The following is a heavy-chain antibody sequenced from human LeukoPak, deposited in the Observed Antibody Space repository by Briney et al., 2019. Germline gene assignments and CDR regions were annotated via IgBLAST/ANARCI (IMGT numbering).Heavy chain of an antibody. Sequence: PGGSLRLSCAASGFTFSSYAMSWVSQAPGKGREWVSAISDSGGSTYYADSVKGGFTISRDNSKNTLNLQMNSLRAEDTAVYYCAKDEGIVDYWGQGTLVTVSS. CDR3: AKDEGIVDY. D-gene: IGHD1-26*01. J-gene: IGHJ4*02. CDR2: ISDSGGST. CDR1: GFTFSSYA. V-gene: IGHV3-23*01.